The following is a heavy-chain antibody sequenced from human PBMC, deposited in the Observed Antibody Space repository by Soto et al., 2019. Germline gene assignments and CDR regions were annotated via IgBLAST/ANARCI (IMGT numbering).Heavy chain of an antibody. CDR2: IYYSGST. J-gene: IGHJ3*02. Sequence: QVQLQESGPGLVKPSETLSLTCTVSGGSISSYYWSWIRQPPGKGLEWIGYIYYSGSTNYNPSLKSRVTISVDTSKNQFSLKLSSVTAADTAVYYCARTATTATMPLDIWGQGTMVTVSS. CDR1: GGSISSYY. V-gene: IGHV4-59*01. CDR3: ARTATTATMPLDI. D-gene: IGHD5-12*01.